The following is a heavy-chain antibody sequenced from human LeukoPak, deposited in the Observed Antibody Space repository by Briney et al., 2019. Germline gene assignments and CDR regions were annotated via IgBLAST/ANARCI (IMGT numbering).Heavy chain of an antibody. D-gene: IGHD2-15*01. CDR1: GFSFKDTG. CDR3: AREDYCSGGSCYLPAVTTLDY. J-gene: IGHJ4*02. Sequence: GRSLRLSCAASGFSFKDTGMHWVRQAPGKGLEWVAVISYDGSNKYYADSVKGRFTISRDNSKNTLYLQMNSLRAEDTAVYYCAREDYCSGGSCYLPAVTTLDYWGQGTLVTVSS. CDR2: ISYDGSNK. V-gene: IGHV3-30*19.